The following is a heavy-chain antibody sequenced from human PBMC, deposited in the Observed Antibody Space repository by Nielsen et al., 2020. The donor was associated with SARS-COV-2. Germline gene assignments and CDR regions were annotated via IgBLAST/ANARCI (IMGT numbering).Heavy chain of an antibody. J-gene: IGHJ4*02. V-gene: IGHV4-59*08. CDR3: ARHRDGYIFDY. CDR2: IYYSGST. Sequence: GSLRLSCTVSGGSISSHYWSCLRQPPGKELEWIGYIYYSGSTNYNPSLKSRVTISVDTSKNQFSLKLSSVTAADTAVYYCARHRDGYIFDYWGQGTLVTVSS. CDR1: GGSISSHY. D-gene: IGHD5-24*01.